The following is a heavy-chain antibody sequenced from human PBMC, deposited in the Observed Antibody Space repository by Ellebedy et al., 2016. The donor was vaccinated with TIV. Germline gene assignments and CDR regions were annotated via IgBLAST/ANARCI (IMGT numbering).Heavy chain of an antibody. Sequence: GESLKISCAASGSTFSNYWMSWVRQAPGKGLEWVANIKQDGSEKYYVDSVEGRFSISRDNAKNSMYLQMNSLRDEDTAVYYCARDQWLGRAYYFDYWGQGTLLTVSS. V-gene: IGHV3-7*01. J-gene: IGHJ4*02. CDR1: GSTFSNYW. CDR3: ARDQWLGRAYYFDY. CDR2: IKQDGSEK. D-gene: IGHD6-19*01.